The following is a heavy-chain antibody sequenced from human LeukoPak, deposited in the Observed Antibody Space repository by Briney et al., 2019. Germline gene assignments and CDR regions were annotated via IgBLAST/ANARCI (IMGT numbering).Heavy chain of an antibody. J-gene: IGHJ6*02. D-gene: IGHD6-13*01. V-gene: IGHV4-34*01. CDR2: INHSGST. CDR3: ARAMYSSSWYLYYYYGMDV. Sequence: SETLSLTCAVYGGSFSGYYWSWIRQPPGKGLEWIGEINHSGSTNYNPSLKSRVTISVDTSKNQFSLKLSSVTAADTAVYYCARAMYSSSWYLYYYYGMDVWGQGTMVTASS. CDR1: GGSFSGYY.